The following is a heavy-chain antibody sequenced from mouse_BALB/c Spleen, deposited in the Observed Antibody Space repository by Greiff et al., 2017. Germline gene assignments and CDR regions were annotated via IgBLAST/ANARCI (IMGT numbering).Heavy chain of an antibody. CDR1: GYTFTDYN. J-gene: IGHJ4*01. D-gene: IGHD1-1*01. CDR3: ARGYYGSDAMDY. Sequence: VQLKESGPELVKPGASVKISCKASGYTFTDYNMHWVKQSHGKSLEWIGYIYPYNGGTGYNQKFKSKATLTVDNSSSTAYMELRSLTSEDSAVYYCARGYYGSDAMDYWGQGTSVTVSS. CDR2: IYPYNGGT. V-gene: IGHV1S29*02.